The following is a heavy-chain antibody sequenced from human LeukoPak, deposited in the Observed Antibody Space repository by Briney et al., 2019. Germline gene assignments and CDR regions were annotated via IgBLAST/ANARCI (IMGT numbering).Heavy chain of an antibody. CDR3: ARDNPGYSSGWYVDY. V-gene: IGHV1-18*01. Sequence: ASVTVSFKASGYTFTIYGISWVRQAPGQGLEWMGWISAYNGNTNYAQRLQGRVTMTTDTSTSTAYMELRSLRSDDTAVYYCARDNPGYSSGWYVDYWGQGTLVTVSS. CDR1: GYTFTIYG. J-gene: IGHJ4*02. D-gene: IGHD6-19*01. CDR2: ISAYNGNT.